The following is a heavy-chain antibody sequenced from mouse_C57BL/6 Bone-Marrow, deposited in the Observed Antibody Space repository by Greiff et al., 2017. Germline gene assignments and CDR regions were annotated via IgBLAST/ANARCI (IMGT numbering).Heavy chain of an antibody. CDR2: IDPENGDT. J-gene: IGHJ2*01. V-gene: IGHV14-4*01. CDR1: GFNIKDDY. CDR3: RGGGSFDY. Sequence: EVHLVESGAELVRPGASVKLSCTASGFNIKDDYMHWVKQRPEQGLEWIGWIDPENGDTEYASKFQGKATITADTSSNTAYLQLSSLTSEDTAVYYCRGGGSFDYWGQGTTLTVSS.